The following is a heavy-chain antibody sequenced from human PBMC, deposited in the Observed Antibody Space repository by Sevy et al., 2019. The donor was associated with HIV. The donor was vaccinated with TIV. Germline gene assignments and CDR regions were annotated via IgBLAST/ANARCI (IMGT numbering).Heavy chain of an antibody. Sequence: GGSLRLSCAASGFTFSSYGMHWVRQAPGKGLELVAVISYDGSNKYYADSVKGRFTISRDNSKNTLYLQMNSLRAEDTAVYYCAKIGADISGYYYGMDVWGQGTTVTVSS. CDR1: GFTFSSYG. J-gene: IGHJ6*02. V-gene: IGHV3-30*18. CDR3: AKIGADISGYYYGMDV. CDR2: ISYDGSNK. D-gene: IGHD3-9*01.